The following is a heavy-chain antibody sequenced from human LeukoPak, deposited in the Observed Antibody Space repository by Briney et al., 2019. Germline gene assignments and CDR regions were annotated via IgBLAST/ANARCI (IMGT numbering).Heavy chain of an antibody. J-gene: IGHJ6*03. Sequence: GRSLRLSCAAPGFTFSNYNMNWVRQAPGKGLEWISSITRSSSYKFYADSVKGRFTISRDNAKNSLYLQMNSLRAEDTAVYYCARDPYSGAYYEGYYYYYMDVWGKGTTVTVSS. V-gene: IGHV3-21*01. CDR3: ARDPYSGAYYEGYYYYYMDV. CDR1: GFTFSNYN. D-gene: IGHD1-26*01. CDR2: ITRSSSYK.